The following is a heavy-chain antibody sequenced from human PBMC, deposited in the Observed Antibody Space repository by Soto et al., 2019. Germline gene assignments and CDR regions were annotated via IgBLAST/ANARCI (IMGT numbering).Heavy chain of an antibody. Sequence: QVQLVESGGGVVQPGRSLRLSCAASGFTFSSYGMHWVRQAPGKGLEWVAVISYDGSNKYYADSVKGRFTISRDNSKNTLYLQMNSLRAEDTAVYYCARGYSGYDLEGGFDYWGQGTLVTVSS. CDR3: ARGYSGYDLEGGFDY. V-gene: IGHV3-30*03. J-gene: IGHJ4*02. CDR2: ISYDGSNK. CDR1: GFTFSSYG. D-gene: IGHD5-12*01.